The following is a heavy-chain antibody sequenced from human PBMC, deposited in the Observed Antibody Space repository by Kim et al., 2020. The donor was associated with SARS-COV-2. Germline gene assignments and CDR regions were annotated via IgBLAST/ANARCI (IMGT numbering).Heavy chain of an antibody. V-gene: IGHV3-13*04. Sequence: GGSLRLSCAASGFNFAVYDMHWVRQIPGKGLEWVSAIGSAGDTYYPDSLKGRFTISRDNARNSFSLQMNNLRAVDTAVYFCSRDGTENDY. J-gene: IGHJ4*01. CDR2: IGSAGDT. CDR3: SRDGTENDY. CDR1: GFNFAVYD. D-gene: IGHD2-8*02.